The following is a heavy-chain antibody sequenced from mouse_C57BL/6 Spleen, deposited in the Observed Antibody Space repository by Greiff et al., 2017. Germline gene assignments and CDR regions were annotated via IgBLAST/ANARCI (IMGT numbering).Heavy chain of an antibody. Sequence: QVQLQQPGAELVRPGTSVKLSCKASGYTFTSYWMHWVKQRPGQGLEWIGVIDPSDSYTNYNQKFKGKATLTVDTSSSTAYMQLSSLTSEDSAVYYCARMGGSSSYYYAMDYWGQGTSVTVSS. V-gene: IGHV1-59*01. CDR3: ARMGGSSSYYYAMDY. J-gene: IGHJ4*01. CDR2: IDPSDSYT. D-gene: IGHD1-1*01. CDR1: GYTFTSYW.